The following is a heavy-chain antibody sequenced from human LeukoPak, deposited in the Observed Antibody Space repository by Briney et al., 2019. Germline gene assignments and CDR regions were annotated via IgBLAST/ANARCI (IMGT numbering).Heavy chain of an antibody. CDR2: ISAYNGNT. V-gene: IGHV1-18*01. CDR1: GYTFTSYG. D-gene: IGHD3-16*01. Sequence: ASVKVSCKASGYTFTSYGISWVRQAPGQGLEWMGWISAYNGNTNYAQKLQGRVTMTTDTSTSTAYMELRSLRSDDTAVYYCARDSDYDYVWGTSGYDYWGQGTLVTVSS. J-gene: IGHJ4*02. CDR3: ARDSDYDYVWGTSGYDY.